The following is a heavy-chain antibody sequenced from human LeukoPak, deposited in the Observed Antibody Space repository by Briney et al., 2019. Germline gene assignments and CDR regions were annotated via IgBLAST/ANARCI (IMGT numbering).Heavy chain of an antibody. D-gene: IGHD6-13*01. CDR2: VSGSGDRM. J-gene: IGHJ4*02. CDR3: AKAAAAPGFDF. Sequence: GGSLRLSCAASGFTFSSYSMNWVRQAPGKGLEWVATVSGSGDRMYHAGSVKGRFTISRDNSKNTMYLQMNSLRAEDTALYYCAKAAAAPGFDFWGQGTLVTVSS. CDR1: GFTFSSYS. V-gene: IGHV3-23*01.